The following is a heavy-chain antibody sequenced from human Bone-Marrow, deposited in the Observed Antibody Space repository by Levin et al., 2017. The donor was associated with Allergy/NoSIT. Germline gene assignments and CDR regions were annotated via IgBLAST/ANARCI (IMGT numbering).Heavy chain of an antibody. Sequence: ETLSLTCAASGFSISDNYMTWVRQAPGKGLEWVSVIYSGGATYYSDSVTGRFTISRDKAENKLVLQMNSLRVEDTAIYYCSTLRSMDVWGPGTTVTVSS. CDR2: IYSGGAT. D-gene: IGHD4-17*01. CDR1: GFSISDNY. CDR3: STLRSMDV. V-gene: IGHV3-53*01. J-gene: IGHJ6*02.